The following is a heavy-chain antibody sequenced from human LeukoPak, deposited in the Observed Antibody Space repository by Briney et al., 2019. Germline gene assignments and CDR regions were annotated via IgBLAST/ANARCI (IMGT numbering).Heavy chain of an antibody. V-gene: IGHV3-30*02. Sequence: PGGSLRLSCAASGFTFSSYEMNWVRQAPGKGLEWVAFIRYDGSNKYYADSVKGRFTISRDNSKNTLYLQMNSLRAEDTAVYYCAKARRDGYNNRGPYYYYYMDVWGKGTTVTISS. D-gene: IGHD5-24*01. CDR2: IRYDGSNK. CDR1: GFTFSSYE. J-gene: IGHJ6*03. CDR3: AKARRDGYNNRGPYYYYYMDV.